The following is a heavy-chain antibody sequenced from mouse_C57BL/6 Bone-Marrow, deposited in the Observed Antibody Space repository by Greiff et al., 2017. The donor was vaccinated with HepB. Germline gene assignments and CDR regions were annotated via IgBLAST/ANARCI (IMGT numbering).Heavy chain of an antibody. V-gene: IGHV1-15*01. CDR1: GYTFTDYE. Sequence: QVHVKQSGAELVRPGASVTLSCKASGYTFTDYEMHWVKQTPVHGLEWIGAIDPETGGTAYNQKFKGKAILTADQSSSTAYMELRSLTSEDSAVYYCTRSDDGYYRDWFAYWGQGTLVTVSA. CDR3: TRSDDGYYRDWFAY. CDR2: IDPETGGT. J-gene: IGHJ3*01. D-gene: IGHD2-3*01.